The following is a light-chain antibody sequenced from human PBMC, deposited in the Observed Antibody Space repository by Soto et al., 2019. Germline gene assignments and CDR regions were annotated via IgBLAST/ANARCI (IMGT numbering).Light chain of an antibody. CDR3: QQYEASPWT. CDR2: ATS. CDR1: QRVTGTY. V-gene: IGKV3-20*01. Sequence: ENVLTQSPGTLSLSPGQGASLSCRASQRVTGTYFGWYQQKPGQAPRLIIYATSRRATGIPDRFSGSGSGTDFTLYISRVEPEDFGVYYCQQYEASPWTFGQGTKVDIK. J-gene: IGKJ1*01.